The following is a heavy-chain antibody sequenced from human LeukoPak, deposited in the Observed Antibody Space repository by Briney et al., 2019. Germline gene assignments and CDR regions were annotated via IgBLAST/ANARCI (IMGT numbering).Heavy chain of an antibody. Sequence: PSETLSLTCGVYGGSLSGYYLNWIRQSPGKGLEWIGEIHPHGTTFYNPSLKSRVTISVDTSKNQFSLKLSSVTAADTAVYYCARVSGRYRAKIDYWGQGTLVTVSS. CDR1: GGSLSGYY. CDR3: ARVSGRYRAKIDY. D-gene: IGHD1-26*01. CDR2: IHPHGTT. J-gene: IGHJ4*02. V-gene: IGHV4-34*01.